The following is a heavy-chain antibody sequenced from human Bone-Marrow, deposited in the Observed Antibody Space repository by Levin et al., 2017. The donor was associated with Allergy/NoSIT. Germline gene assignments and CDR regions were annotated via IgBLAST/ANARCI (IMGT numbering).Heavy chain of an antibody. CDR1: GFTFSSYA. CDR3: ARDPGLGATPVAIDY. V-gene: IGHV3-30-3*01. D-gene: IGHD1-26*01. CDR2: ISYDGNNK. J-gene: IGHJ4*02. Sequence: SCAASGFTFSSYAMHWVRQSPGKGLEWVAVISYDGNNKYYADSVKGRFTISRDNSKNTLYLQMNSLRAEDTAVYYCARDPGLGATPVAIDYWGQGTLVTVSS.